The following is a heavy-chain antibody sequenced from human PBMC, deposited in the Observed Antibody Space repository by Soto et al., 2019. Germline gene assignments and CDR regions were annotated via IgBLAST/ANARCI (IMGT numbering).Heavy chain of an antibody. CDR2: IWYDGSNK. CDR1: GFTFSSYG. Sequence: QVQLVESGGGVVQPGRSLRLSCAASGFTFSSYGMHWVRQAPGKGLEWVAVIWYDGSNKYYADSVKGRFTISRDNSKNTLYLQMNSLRAEDTAVYYCARDDYVWGSYRHYFDYWGQGTLVTVSS. V-gene: IGHV3-33*01. CDR3: ARDDYVWGSYRHYFDY. D-gene: IGHD3-16*02. J-gene: IGHJ4*02.